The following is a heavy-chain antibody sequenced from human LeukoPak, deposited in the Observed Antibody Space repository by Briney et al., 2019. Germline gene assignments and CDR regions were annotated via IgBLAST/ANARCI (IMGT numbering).Heavy chain of an antibody. CDR2: INNSGGIT. J-gene: IGHJ4*02. Sequence: GGSLRLSCAASRFTFRSYAMSWVRQAPGKGLEWVSVINNSGGITYYADSVKGRFTISRDNSKNTLYLQMNSLRVEDTAVYYCATPGYSSGWYAYWGQGTLVTVSS. CDR3: ATPGYSSGWYAY. CDR1: RFTFRSYA. D-gene: IGHD6-19*01. V-gene: IGHV3-23*01.